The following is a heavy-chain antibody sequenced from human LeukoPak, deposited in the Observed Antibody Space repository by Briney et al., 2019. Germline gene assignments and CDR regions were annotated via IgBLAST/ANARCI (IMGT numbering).Heavy chain of an antibody. CDR2: ITHSGYGT. CDR3: AKIQGSSGYYPDY. J-gene: IGHJ4*02. Sequence: GGSLRLSCAASGFVFSSLDMGWVRQAPGKGLEWVSAITHSGYGTYYADSVKGRFTISRDNSKNTLYLQMNSLRAEDTAVYYCAKIQGSSGYYPDYWGQGTLVTVSS. CDR1: GFVFSSLD. D-gene: IGHD3-22*01. V-gene: IGHV3-23*01.